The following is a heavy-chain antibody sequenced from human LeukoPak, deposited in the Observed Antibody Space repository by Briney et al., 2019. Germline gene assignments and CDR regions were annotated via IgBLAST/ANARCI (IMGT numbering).Heavy chain of an antibody. V-gene: IGHV3-30*03. CDR2: ISYDGSNK. CDR1: GFTFSSYG. D-gene: IGHD4-17*01. Sequence: GGSLRLSCAASGFTFSSYGMHWVRQAPGKGLEWVAVISYDGSNKYYADSVKGRFTISRDNSKNTLYLQMNSLRAEDTAVYYCVIRPPSPYSNDYGDLTDYWGQGTLVTVSS. CDR3: VIRPPSPYSNDYGDLTDY. J-gene: IGHJ4*02.